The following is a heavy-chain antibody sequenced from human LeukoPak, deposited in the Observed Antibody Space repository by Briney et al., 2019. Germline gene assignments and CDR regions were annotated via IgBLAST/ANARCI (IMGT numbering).Heavy chain of an antibody. CDR3: AGDEDSIDAFDI. V-gene: IGHV3-7*01. CDR2: INLDGSKK. Sequence: PGGSLRLSCATPGFIFSHHWMSWIRQAPGKGLEWMANINLDGSKKYYVDPVKGRFTISRDNAQNSLYLQMNSLGAEDTAVYYCAGDEDSIDAFDIWGQGTMVTVSS. J-gene: IGHJ3*02. D-gene: IGHD3-22*01. CDR1: GFIFSHHW.